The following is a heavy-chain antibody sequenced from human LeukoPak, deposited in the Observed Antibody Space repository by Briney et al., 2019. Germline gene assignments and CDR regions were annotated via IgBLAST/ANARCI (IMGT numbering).Heavy chain of an antibody. CDR1: RFTFSSYW. CDR2: IKGDGSEK. J-gene: IGHJ4*02. D-gene: IGHD3-3*01. CDR3: ARDFRFLEDY. V-gene: IGHV3-7*01. Sequence: HPGGSLRRSCAASRFTFSSYWMTWVRQAPRKGLEWVGNIKGDGSEKYYVDSVKGRFTISRDNAKNSLYLQMNSLRAEDTAVYYCARDFRFLEDYWGQGTLVTVSS.